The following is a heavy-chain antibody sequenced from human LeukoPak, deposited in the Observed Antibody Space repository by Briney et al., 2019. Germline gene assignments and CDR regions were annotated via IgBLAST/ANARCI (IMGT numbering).Heavy chain of an antibody. J-gene: IGHJ4*02. CDR2: IYTSGST. CDR3: ASTGVGASSSDFDY. CDR1: GGSISSGSYY. D-gene: IGHD1-26*01. V-gene: IGHV4-61*02. Sequence: SETLSLTCTVSGGSISSGSYYWSWIRQPAGKGLEWIGRIYTSGSTNYNPSLKSRVTISVDTSKNQSSLKLSSVTAADTANYCASTGVGASSSDFDYWGQGTQVTVSS.